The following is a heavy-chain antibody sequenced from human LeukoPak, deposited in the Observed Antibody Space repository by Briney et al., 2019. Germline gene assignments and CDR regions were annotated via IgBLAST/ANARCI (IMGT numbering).Heavy chain of an antibody. CDR3: ARGPRIDPYSSGWYGWFDP. CDR2: INHSGST. D-gene: IGHD6-19*01. CDR1: GGSFSGYC. Sequence: PSETLSLTCAVYGGSFSGYCWSWIRQPPGKGLEWIGEINHSGSTNYNPSLKSRVTISVDTSKNQFSLKLSSVTAADTAVYYCARGPRIDPYSSGWYGWFDPWGQGTLVTVSS. J-gene: IGHJ5*02. V-gene: IGHV4-34*01.